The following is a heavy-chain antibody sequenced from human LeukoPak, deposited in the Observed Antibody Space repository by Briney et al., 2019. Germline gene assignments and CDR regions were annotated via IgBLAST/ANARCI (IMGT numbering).Heavy chain of an antibody. Sequence: GGSLRLSCAASGFTFDDYAMHWVRQAPGKGLEWVSGISWNSGSIGYADSVKGRFTISRDNAKNSLYLQMNSLRAEDTASYYCAKVTGSGSSSFDYWGQGTLVTVSS. J-gene: IGHJ4*02. CDR1: GFTFDDYA. CDR3: AKVTGSGSSSFDY. CDR2: ISWNSGSI. D-gene: IGHD3-10*01. V-gene: IGHV3-9*01.